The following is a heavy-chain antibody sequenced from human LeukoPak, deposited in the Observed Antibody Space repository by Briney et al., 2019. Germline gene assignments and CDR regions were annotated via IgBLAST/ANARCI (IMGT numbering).Heavy chain of an antibody. Sequence: SETLSLPCAVFGWSLQGFYWSWDRQPPGQGLGGVGEINHSGSTNYNPSLKRRVTISVDTSKNQFSLKLSSVTAADTAVYYCARGLTIGGDRMKECMDVWGKGTTVTVSS. V-gene: IGHV4-34*01. CDR1: GWSLQGFY. CDR3: ARGLTIGGDRMKECMDV. D-gene: IGHD3-16*01. CDR2: INHSGST. J-gene: IGHJ6*04.